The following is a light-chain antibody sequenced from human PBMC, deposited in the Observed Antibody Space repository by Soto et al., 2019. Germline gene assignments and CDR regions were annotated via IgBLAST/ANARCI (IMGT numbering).Light chain of an antibody. CDR3: NAQADNGKHV. V-gene: IGLV2-8*01. CDR2: EVS. Sequence: QSALTQPPSASGSPGQSVTISCTGNSNDVGHSSFISWYQQHPGKGPKLIIYEVSKRPSGVPDRFSGSKSGNTASLSVSGLQDEHEADYFCNAQADNGKHVFGTGTKVTVL. CDR1: SNDVGHSSF. J-gene: IGLJ1*01.